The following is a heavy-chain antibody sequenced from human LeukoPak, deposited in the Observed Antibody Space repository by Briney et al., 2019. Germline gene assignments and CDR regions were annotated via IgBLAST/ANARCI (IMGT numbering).Heavy chain of an antibody. V-gene: IGHV3-74*01. Sequence: GGSLRLSCAASGFTFSRYWMHWVRQAPGKGLLWVSRINSDGSSTYYADSVKGRFTTSRDNAKNALHLQVNSLTAEDTAVYYCVLDLFSSFAFDIWGQGTMVTVSS. CDR2: INSDGSST. D-gene: IGHD3/OR15-3a*01. CDR3: VLDLFSSFAFDI. CDR1: GFTFSRYW. J-gene: IGHJ3*02.